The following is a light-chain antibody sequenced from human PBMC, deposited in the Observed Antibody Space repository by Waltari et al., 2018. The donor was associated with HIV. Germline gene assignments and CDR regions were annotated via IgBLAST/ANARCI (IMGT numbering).Light chain of an antibody. CDR1: TNDVGAYNY. V-gene: IGLV2-11*01. J-gene: IGLJ1*01. CDR3: CLSGGRNTFV. Sequence: QSALTQSRPVSGSPGQSITISCTATTNDVGAYNYVSWYQQHPGSAPKLLIFDLIKRPSGVPDRFSGSKSGNTASLTVSGLQAEDEADYYCCLSGGRNTFVFGAGTKVTVL. CDR2: DLI.